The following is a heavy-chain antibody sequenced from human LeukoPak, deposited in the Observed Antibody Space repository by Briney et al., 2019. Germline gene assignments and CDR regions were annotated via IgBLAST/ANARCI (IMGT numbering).Heavy chain of an antibody. CDR1: GGSFSGYY. CDR3: ARGRRSTMVRGFEIDY. J-gene: IGHJ4*02. V-gene: IGHV4-34*01. Sequence: SETLSLTCAVYGGSFSGYYWSWIRQPPGKGLEWIGEINHSGRTNYNPSLKSRVTISVDTPKNQFSLKLSAVTAADTAVYYCARGRRSTMVRGFEIDYWGQGTLVTVSS. CDR2: INHSGRT. D-gene: IGHD3-10*01.